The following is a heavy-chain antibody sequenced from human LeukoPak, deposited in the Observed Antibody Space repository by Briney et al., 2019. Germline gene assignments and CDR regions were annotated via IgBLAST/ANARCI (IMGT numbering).Heavy chain of an antibody. CDR2: IYDSGST. V-gene: IGHV4-59*08. D-gene: IGHD3/OR15-3a*01. Sequence: SETLSLTCTVSGGSISSYYWSWIRQPPGKGLEWIGYIYDSGSTYYNASLKSQVSISIDTSKNQFSPRLTSVTAADTAVYYCARQTGSGLFILPGGQGTLVTVSS. J-gene: IGHJ4*02. CDR3: ARQTGSGLFILP. CDR1: GGSISSYY.